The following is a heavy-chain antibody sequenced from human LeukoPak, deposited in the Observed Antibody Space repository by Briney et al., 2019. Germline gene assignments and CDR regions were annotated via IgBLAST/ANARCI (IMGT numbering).Heavy chain of an antibody. D-gene: IGHD6-13*01. V-gene: IGHV1-69*05. CDR2: IIPTFGTA. CDR3: ARLAAAAPGFDY. Sequence: GSSVKVSCKASGGTFSSYAISWVRQAPGQGLEWMGRIIPTFGTANYAQKFQGRVTITTDESTSTAYMELSSLRSEDTAVYYCARLAAAAPGFDYWGQGTLVTVSS. J-gene: IGHJ4*02. CDR1: GGTFSSYA.